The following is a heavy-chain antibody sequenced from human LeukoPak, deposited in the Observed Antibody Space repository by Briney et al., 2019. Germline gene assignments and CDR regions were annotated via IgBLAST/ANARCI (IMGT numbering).Heavy chain of an antibody. J-gene: IGHJ3*02. Sequence: GGSLRLSCAASGFTFSSYAMSWVRQAPGKGLEWVSAISGSGGSTYYADSVKGRFTISRDNSKNTLYLQMNSLRAEDTAVYYCARDLNYYDSSSRNAFDIWGQGTMVTVSS. V-gene: IGHV3-23*01. D-gene: IGHD3-22*01. CDR1: GFTFSSYA. CDR2: ISGSGGST. CDR3: ARDLNYYDSSSRNAFDI.